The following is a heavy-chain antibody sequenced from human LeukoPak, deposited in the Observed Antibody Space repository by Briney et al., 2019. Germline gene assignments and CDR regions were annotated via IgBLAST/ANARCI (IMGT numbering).Heavy chain of an antibody. J-gene: IGHJ4*02. CDR1: GFTFSTNA. V-gene: IGHV3-64D*06. CDR3: AKPDY. CDR2: ISHDGHTT. Sequence: GGSLRLSCSASGFTFSTNAMFWVRQAPGKRLEYVSVISHDGHTTYYADSVKGRLTISRDNSKNMLYLQMSSLRAEDMAVYYCAKPDYWGQGTLVTVSS.